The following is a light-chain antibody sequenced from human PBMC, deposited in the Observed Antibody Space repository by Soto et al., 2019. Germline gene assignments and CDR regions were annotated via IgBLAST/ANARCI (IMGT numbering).Light chain of an antibody. J-gene: IGKJ2*01. CDR1: QSVSSN. CDR2: GAS. Sequence: EIVMTQSPATLSVSPGERATLSCRASQSVSSNLAWYPQKPGQAPRLLIYGASTRATGIPARFSGSGSGTEFPLPISRPLSEYFAVYYWQQYNNWPPYTCGQGTKLEIK. CDR3: QQYNNWPPYT. V-gene: IGKV3-15*01.